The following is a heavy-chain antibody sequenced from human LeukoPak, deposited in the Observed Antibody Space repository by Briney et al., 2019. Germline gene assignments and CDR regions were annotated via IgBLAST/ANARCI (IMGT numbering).Heavy chain of an antibody. Sequence: ASVKVSCKPSGYTFTSSAINWVRQAPGQGLEWMGWINPSNGDTHYAQRLQGRVSMTTDISTTTVYMDPRSLRSDDTAVYYCVRDNFFDYWGQGTLVTVSS. J-gene: IGHJ4*02. CDR2: INPSNGDT. CDR3: VRDNFFDY. V-gene: IGHV1-18*01. CDR1: GYTFTSSA.